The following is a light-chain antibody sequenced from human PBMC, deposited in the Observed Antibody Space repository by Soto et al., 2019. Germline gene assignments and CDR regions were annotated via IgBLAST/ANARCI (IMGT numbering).Light chain of an antibody. V-gene: IGKV3-20*01. CDR3: QQLDNSQWT. J-gene: IGKJ1*01. CDR1: QIVHSRY. Sequence: LVFTQSPVTLSLSRVDRATLSFWASQIVHSRYLSWYQQKVGQAPRLLIYASSKRATGIPDRFSGSGSGTDFTLTISRLEPEDFAVYYCQQLDNSQWTCGQGTKGDIK. CDR2: ASS.